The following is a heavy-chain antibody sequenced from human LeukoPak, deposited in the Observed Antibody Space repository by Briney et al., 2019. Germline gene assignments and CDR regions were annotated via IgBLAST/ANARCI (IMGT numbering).Heavy chain of an antibody. V-gene: IGHV3-7*01. Sequence: GGSLRLSCAASGFTSSSHWMGWVRQAPGKGLEWVANIKPDGSEENYVDSVKGRFTISRDNAKNSLYLQMNSLRAEDTAVYYCASEGEFGYGYFYWGQGTLVTVS. D-gene: IGHD5-18*01. CDR3: ASEGEFGYGYFY. CDR1: GFTSSSHW. J-gene: IGHJ4*02. CDR2: IKPDGSEE.